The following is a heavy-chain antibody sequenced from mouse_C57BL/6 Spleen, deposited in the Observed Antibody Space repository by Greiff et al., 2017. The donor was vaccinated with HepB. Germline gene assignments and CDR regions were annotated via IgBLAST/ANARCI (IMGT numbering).Heavy chain of an antibody. CDR1: GYAFSSYW. V-gene: IGHV1-80*01. Sequence: VQLQQSGAELVKPGASVKISCKASGYAFSSYWMNWVKQRPGKGLEWIGQIYPGDGDTNYNGKFKGKATLTADKSSSTAYMQLSSLTSEDSAVYLCAREDDGYYPFAYWGQGTLVTVSA. CDR3: AREDDGYYPFAY. J-gene: IGHJ3*01. CDR2: IYPGDGDT. D-gene: IGHD2-3*01.